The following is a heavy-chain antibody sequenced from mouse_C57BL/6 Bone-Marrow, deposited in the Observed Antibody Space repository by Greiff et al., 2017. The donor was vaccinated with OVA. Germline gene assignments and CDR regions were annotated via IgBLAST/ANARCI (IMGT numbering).Heavy chain of an antibody. CDR1: GYTFTSYW. Sequence: QVHVKQPGAELVKPGASVKMSCKASGYTFTSYWITWVKQRPGQGLEWIGDIYPGSGSTNYNEKFKSKATLTVDTSSSTAYMQLSSLASEDSAVYYCDLLWYFDVWGTGTTVTVSS. V-gene: IGHV1-55*01. CDR3: DLLWYFDV. CDR2: IYPGSGST. J-gene: IGHJ1*03.